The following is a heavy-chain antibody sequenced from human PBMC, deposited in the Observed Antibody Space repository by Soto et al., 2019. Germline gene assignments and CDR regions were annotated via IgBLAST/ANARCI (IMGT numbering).Heavy chain of an antibody. Sequence: GGSLRLSCAASGFTFSSYAMSWVRQAPGKGLEWVSAISGSGGSTYYADSVKGRFTISRDNSKNTLYLQMNSLRAEDTAVYYCAKKAIFGVVTIYYFDYWGQGTLVTVSS. CDR2: ISGSGGST. CDR1: GFTFSSYA. D-gene: IGHD3-3*01. J-gene: IGHJ4*02. V-gene: IGHV3-23*01. CDR3: AKKAIFGVVTIYYFDY.